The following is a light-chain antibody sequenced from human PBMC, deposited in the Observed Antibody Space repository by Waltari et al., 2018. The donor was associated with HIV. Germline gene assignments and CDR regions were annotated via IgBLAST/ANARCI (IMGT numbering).Light chain of an antibody. CDR2: DVS. V-gene: IGLV2-14*01. J-gene: IGLJ3*02. CDR3: SSYTSRSTPWV. Sequence: QSALTQPASVSGSPGQSITISCTGTSSDVGGYIYVSWYQQHPGKAPKLMIYDVSNRPSGVSTRCSGSKSGNTASLTISGLQAEDEADYYCSSYTSRSTPWVFGGGTKLTVL. CDR1: SSDVGGYIY.